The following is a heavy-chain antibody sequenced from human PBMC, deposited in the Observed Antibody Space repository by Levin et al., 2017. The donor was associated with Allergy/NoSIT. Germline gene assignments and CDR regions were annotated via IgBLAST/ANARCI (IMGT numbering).Heavy chain of an antibody. CDR3: ARELGRSGYFDY. Sequence: SETLSLTCTVSGDSIRSSNYYWGWIRQPPGKGLEWIGCIYYSGIADYSPSLKSRVTFSVDTSKNPFFLKLTSVTAADTAVYYCARELGRSGYFDYWGQGTLATVSS. V-gene: IGHV4-39*07. CDR2: IYYSGIA. J-gene: IGHJ4*02. CDR1: GDSIRSSNYY. D-gene: IGHD2-15*01.